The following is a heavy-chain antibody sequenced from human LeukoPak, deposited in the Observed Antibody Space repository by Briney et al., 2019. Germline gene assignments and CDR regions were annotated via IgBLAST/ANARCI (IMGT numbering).Heavy chain of an antibody. Sequence: GGSLRLSCVASRFIFNSYAMHWVRQAPGKGLEWVAVVSYGGNNKYYADSVKGRFTISRDNFKDTVYLQMNGLKSEDTAVYYCARDQADCGGDCYLYYFDYWGQGTPVTVSP. D-gene: IGHD2-21*02. J-gene: IGHJ4*02. CDR3: ARDQADCGGDCYLYYFDY. CDR1: RFIFNSYA. CDR2: VSYGGNNK. V-gene: IGHV3-30-3*01.